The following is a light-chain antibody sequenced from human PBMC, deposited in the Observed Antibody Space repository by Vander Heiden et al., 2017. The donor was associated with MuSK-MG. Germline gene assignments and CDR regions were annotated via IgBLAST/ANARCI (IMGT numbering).Light chain of an antibody. CDR3: QHYASSPLS. J-gene: IGKJ4*01. V-gene: IGKV3-20*01. CDR1: QTISSSS. Sequence: EIVLTQSPGTLSLSPGEKATLSCRASQTISSSSLAWYQQKPGRTPRLLMYDTSSRATGIPDRFSGSGSGTDFTLTISRLEPEDFAVYYCQHYASSPLSFGGGTKVGI. CDR2: DTS.